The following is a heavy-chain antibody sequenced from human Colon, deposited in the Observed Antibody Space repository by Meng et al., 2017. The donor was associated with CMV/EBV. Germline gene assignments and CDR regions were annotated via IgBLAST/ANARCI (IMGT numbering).Heavy chain of an antibody. V-gene: IGHV3-74*01. CDR2: INSDGSSI. Sequence: GESLKISCAASGFTFRTSWMHWVRQAPGKGLVWVSRINSDGSSISYAAFVKGRFTISRDNANNMVYLQMNSVTSDDTAVYYCARDDFTTSSYDFWGQGTLVTVSS. J-gene: IGHJ4*02. CDR3: ARDDFTTSSYDF. D-gene: IGHD3/OR15-3a*01. CDR1: GFTFRTSW.